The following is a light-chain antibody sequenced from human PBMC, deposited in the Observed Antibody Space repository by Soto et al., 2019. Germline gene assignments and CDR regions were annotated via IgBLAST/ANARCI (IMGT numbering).Light chain of an antibody. J-gene: IGKJ2*01. Sequence: EIVLTQSPGTLSLSPGERATLSCRASQSFHTNYLAWYQQRPGQAPRLLIYGASNRATAVPARFSGSGSGTEFTLTISSLQSEDFAVYYCQQYNNWPPDYTFGQGTKLEIK. CDR1: QSFHTN. CDR2: GAS. CDR3: QQYNNWPPDYT. V-gene: IGKV3-15*01.